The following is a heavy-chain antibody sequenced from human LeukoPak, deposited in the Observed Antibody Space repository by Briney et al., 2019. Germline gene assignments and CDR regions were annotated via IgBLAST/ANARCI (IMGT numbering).Heavy chain of an antibody. CDR2: INHSGST. CDR3: ARGPSTYYYDSSGYYDY. D-gene: IGHD3-22*01. Sequence: SETLSLTRAVYGGPFSGYYWSWIRQPPGKGPEWIGEINHSGSTNYNPSLKSRVTISVDTSKNQFSLKLSSVTAADTAVYYCARGPSTYYYDSSGYYDYWGQGTLVTVSS. V-gene: IGHV4-34*01. J-gene: IGHJ4*02. CDR1: GGPFSGYY.